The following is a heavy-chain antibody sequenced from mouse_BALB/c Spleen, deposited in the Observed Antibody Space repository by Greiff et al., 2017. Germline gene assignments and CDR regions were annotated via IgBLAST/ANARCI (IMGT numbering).Heavy chain of an antibody. D-gene: IGHD1-1*01. V-gene: IGHV1-37*01. CDR1: GYSFTGYF. CDR2: INPYNGDT. J-gene: IGHJ4*01. Sequence: EVKLMESGPELVKPGASVKISCKASGYSFTGYFMNWVKQSHGKSLEWIGRINPYNGDTFYNQKFKGKATLTVDKSSSTAHMELLSLTSEDSAVYYCGRELDYYGSSLYYWGQGTSVTVSS. CDR3: GRELDYYGSSLYY.